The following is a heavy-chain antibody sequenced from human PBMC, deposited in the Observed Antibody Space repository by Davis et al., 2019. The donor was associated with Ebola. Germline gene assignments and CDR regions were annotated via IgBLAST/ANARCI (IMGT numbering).Heavy chain of an antibody. Sequence: AASVKVSCKASGYTFTSYYMHWVRQAPGQGLEWMGIINPSGGSTSYAQKFQGRVTMTRDTSTSTVYMELSSLRFEDTAVYYCTVGGIGGMGDYWGQGTLVTVSS. D-gene: IGHD1-26*01. CDR2: INPSGGST. CDR3: TVGGIGGMGDY. V-gene: IGHV1-46*01. J-gene: IGHJ4*02. CDR1: GYTFTSYY.